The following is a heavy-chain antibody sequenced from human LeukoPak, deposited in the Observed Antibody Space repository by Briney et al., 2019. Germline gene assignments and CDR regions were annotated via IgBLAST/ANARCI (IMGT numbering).Heavy chain of an antibody. CDR3: ARGYCTNGVCYIGPFDY. CDR1: GGSISSYY. J-gene: IGHJ4*02. Sequence: SETLSLTCTVSGGSISSYYWSWIRQPPGTGLEWIGYIYYSGSTNYNPSPKSRVTISVATSQNQFSLKLSSVTAADTAVYYWARGYCTNGVCYIGPFDYWGQGTLVTVSS. CDR2: IYYSGST. D-gene: IGHD2-8*01. V-gene: IGHV4-59*01.